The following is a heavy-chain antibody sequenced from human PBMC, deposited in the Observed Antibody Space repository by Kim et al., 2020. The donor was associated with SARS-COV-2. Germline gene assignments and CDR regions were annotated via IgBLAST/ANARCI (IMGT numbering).Heavy chain of an antibody. D-gene: IGHD5-12*01. Sequence: GGSLRLSCAASGFTFSSYGMHWVRQAPGKGLEWVAVISYDGSNKYYADSVKGRFTISRDNSKNTLYLQMNSLRAEDTAVYYCAKDWGWLQFRPVSLLDYWGQGTLVTVSS. V-gene: IGHV3-30*18. CDR1: GFTFSSYG. J-gene: IGHJ4*02. CDR2: ISYDGSNK. CDR3: AKDWGWLQFRPVSLLDY.